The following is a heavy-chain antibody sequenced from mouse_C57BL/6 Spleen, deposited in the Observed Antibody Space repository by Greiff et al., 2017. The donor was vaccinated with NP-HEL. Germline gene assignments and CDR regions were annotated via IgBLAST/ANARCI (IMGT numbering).Heavy chain of an antibody. CDR2: IYWDDDK. V-gene: IGHV8-12*01. CDR3: ARHYYGSSDGGYAMDY. D-gene: IGHD1-1*01. J-gene: IGHJ4*01. CDR1: GFSLSTSGMG. Sequence: QVTLNVSGPGILQSSQTLSLTCSFSGFSLSTSGMGVSWIRQPSGKGLEWLAHIYWDDDKRYNPSLKSRLTISKDTSRNQVFLKITSVDTADTATYYCARHYYGSSDGGYAMDYWGQGTSVTVSS.